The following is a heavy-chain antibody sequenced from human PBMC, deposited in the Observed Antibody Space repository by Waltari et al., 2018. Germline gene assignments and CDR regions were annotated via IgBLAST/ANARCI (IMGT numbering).Heavy chain of an antibody. V-gene: IGHV1-46*02. D-gene: IGHD1-1*01. CDR3: ARDRRDDNNSVRWLDP. CDR2: RNPDGNRG. Sequence: QVQLVQSGAEMKKPGTSVRISCKASGYTFDTHYIQWVRQAPGQRPEWMGIRNPDGNRGSNAQKFQDRLNITTDTSTATAYMDLSGLTSDDTAVYYCARDRRDDNNSVRWLDPWGQGTLVTVSS. J-gene: IGHJ5*02. CDR1: GYTFDTHY.